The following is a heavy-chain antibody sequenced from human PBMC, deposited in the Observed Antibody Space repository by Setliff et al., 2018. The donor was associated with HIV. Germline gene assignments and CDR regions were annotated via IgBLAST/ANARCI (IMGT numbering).Heavy chain of an antibody. CDR2: TYISGNS. Sequence: SETLSLTCSVSGGPIRSGDYYWTWIRQPAGKGLEWIGHTYISGNSNYNPSLKSRVTISIDTSKNQFSLKLSSVTAADTAVYYCARIPPELDFDSWGQGTLVTVSS. CDR3: ARIPPELDFDS. D-gene: IGHD1-26*01. CDR1: GGPIRSGDYY. J-gene: IGHJ4*02. V-gene: IGHV4-61*09.